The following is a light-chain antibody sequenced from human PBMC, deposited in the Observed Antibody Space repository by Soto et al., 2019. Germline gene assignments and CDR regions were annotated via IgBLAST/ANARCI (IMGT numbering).Light chain of an antibody. J-gene: IGKJ4*01. CDR3: QQYNNWPRAT. Sequence: LSVSPGERATLSCRASQSISSNLAWYQQKPGQAPRLLMFRTSSRATGFPARFSGSGSGTEFNLTISSLQSEDFGVYYCQQYNNWPRATFGGGTKWISN. CDR2: RTS. V-gene: IGKV3-15*01. CDR1: QSISSN.